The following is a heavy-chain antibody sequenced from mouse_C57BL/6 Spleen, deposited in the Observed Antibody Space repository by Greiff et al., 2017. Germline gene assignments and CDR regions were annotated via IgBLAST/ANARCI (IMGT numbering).Heavy chain of an antibody. CDR1: GYTFTDYN. J-gene: IGHJ2*01. D-gene: IGHD1-1*01. V-gene: IGHV1-22*01. CDR3: ASYYYGRGFDY. Sequence: SGPELVKPGASVKMSCKASGYTFTDYNLHWVKPSHGKSLEWIGFINPNNGGTSYNPTFKGKATLTVNKDTSTAYMGLRSMTSEDSAVYYCASYYYGRGFDYWGQGTTLTGSS. CDR2: INPNNGGT.